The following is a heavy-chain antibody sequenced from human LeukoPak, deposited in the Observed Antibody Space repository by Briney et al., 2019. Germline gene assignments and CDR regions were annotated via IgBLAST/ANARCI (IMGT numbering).Heavy chain of an antibody. CDR2: INPKSGGT. J-gene: IGHJ5*02. CDR1: GYSFTDKY. V-gene: IGHV1-2*02. CDR3: ARAGGRSWFDP. Sequence: ASVKVSCKASGYSFTDKYMHWVRQVPGQGLEWMGRINPKSGGTNYAQKFQGRVTMTTDASMSTAYMEVSRLTSDDTAVYYCARAGGRSWFDPWGQGTLVTVSS.